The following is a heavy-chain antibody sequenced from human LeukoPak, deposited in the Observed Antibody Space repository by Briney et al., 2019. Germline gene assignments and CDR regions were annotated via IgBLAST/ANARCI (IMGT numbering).Heavy chain of an antibody. CDR3: ARPHYGSGTYGY. CDR2: IYPDDSQT. CDR1: GYSITNYW. D-gene: IGHD3-10*01. V-gene: IGHV5-51*01. Sequence: GESLKISCKGSGYSITNYWIGWVRQMPGKGLEWMGIIYPDDSQTRYSPSFQGQVTISVGKSISTAYLQWSSLKASDTAMYYCARPHYGSGTYGYWGQGTLVTVSS. J-gene: IGHJ4*02.